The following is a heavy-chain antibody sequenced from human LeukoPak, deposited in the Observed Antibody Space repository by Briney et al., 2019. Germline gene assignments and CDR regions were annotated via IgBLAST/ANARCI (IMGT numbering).Heavy chain of an antibody. D-gene: IGHD2-15*01. CDR1: GFTFSSHA. J-gene: IGHJ4*02. CDR3: AKDAGFEYCSGGTCYTGDY. V-gene: IGHV3-23*01. Sequence: QPGGSLRLSCAASGFTFSSHAMTWVRQAPGKGLEWVSGISGNAAGTYYADSVQGRFSISRDNSKNTVYLQMNSLRAEDTAVYYCAKDAGFEYCSGGTCYTGDYWGQGTLVTVSS. CDR2: ISGNAAGT.